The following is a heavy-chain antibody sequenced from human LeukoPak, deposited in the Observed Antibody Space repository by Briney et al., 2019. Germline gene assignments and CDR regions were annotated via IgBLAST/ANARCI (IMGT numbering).Heavy chain of an antibody. V-gene: IGHV3-30*03. Sequence: SLRLSCAASGFTFSSYGMHWVRQAPGKGLEWVAVISYDGSNKYYADSVKGRFTISRDNSKNTLYLQMNSLRAGDTAVYYCASLTVVNVDYWGQGTLVTVSS. CDR1: GFTFSSYG. CDR2: ISYDGSNK. CDR3: ASLTVVNVDY. J-gene: IGHJ4*02. D-gene: IGHD4-23*01.